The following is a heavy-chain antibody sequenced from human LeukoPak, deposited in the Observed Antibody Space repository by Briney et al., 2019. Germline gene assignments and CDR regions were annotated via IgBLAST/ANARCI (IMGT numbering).Heavy chain of an antibody. Sequence: QPGGSLRLSCAASGFTFSSYGMHWVRQAPGKGLDWVAVISNDGSKKYYADSVKGRFTISRDNSKNTLHFQMNSLRAEDTAVYYCVRGRGYYDSSGYYPYYFDYWGQGTLVTVSS. CDR2: ISNDGSKK. CDR1: GFTFSSYG. J-gene: IGHJ4*02. CDR3: VRGRGYYDSSGYYPYYFDY. D-gene: IGHD3-22*01. V-gene: IGHV3-30*03.